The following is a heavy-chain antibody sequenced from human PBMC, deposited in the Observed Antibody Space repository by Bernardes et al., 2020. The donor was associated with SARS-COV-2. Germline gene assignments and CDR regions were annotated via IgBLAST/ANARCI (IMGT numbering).Heavy chain of an antibody. CDR2: ISGYNGNT. Sequence: ASVKVSCKASGYTFISYAISWVRQAPGQGLEWMGWISGYNGNTNYAQKLQGRVTMTTDTSTSTAYMELRSLRSDDTAVYYCARDKRYCGGVSCYPDYWGQGTLVTVSS. V-gene: IGHV1-18*04. D-gene: IGHD2-15*01. CDR3: ARDKRYCGGVSCYPDY. J-gene: IGHJ4*02. CDR1: GYTFISYA.